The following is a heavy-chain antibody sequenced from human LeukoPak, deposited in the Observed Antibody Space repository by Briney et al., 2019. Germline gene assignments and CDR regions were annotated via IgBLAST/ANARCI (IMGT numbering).Heavy chain of an antibody. CDR2: IYTDGNT. Sequence: GGSLRLSCAASGFTVSSNNMSWVRQAPGKGLEWVSVIYTDGNTYYADSVKGRFTISRDNSKNTLYLQMNSLRAEDTAVYYCATAPLSTTYSFTWEHDYWGQGTLVTVSS. V-gene: IGHV3-66*01. D-gene: IGHD1/OR15-1a*01. CDR3: ATAPLSTTYSFTWEHDY. J-gene: IGHJ4*02. CDR1: GFTVSSNN.